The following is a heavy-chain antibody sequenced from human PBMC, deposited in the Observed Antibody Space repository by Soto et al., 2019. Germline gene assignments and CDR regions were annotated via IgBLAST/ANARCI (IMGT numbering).Heavy chain of an antibody. CDR2: MNPHSGDT. J-gene: IGHJ6*02. CDR1: GYSFTSLH. V-gene: IGHV1-8*01. Sequence: ASVEVSCKASGYSFTSLHFNWVRQATGQGLEWIGWMNPHSGDTGFAQRFQGRVTMTRNTSINTAYMELRSLTSEDTAIYYCARDREPSVYHGMAVWGQGTTVTVSS. CDR3: ARDREPSVYHGMAV.